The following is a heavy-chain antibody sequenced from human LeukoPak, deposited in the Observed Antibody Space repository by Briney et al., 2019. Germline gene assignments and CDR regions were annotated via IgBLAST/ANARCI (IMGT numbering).Heavy chain of an antibody. CDR1: GFTFSTYA. Sequence: GGSLRLSCAASGFTFSTYAMHWVRQAPGKGLEWVAVISYDGSNKYYADSVKGRFTISRDNSKNTLYMQMNSLRAEDTAVYYCATSGYSYGYVRYWGQGTLVTVSS. CDR2: ISYDGSNK. J-gene: IGHJ4*02. D-gene: IGHD5-18*01. V-gene: IGHV3-30*04. CDR3: ATSGYSYGYVRY.